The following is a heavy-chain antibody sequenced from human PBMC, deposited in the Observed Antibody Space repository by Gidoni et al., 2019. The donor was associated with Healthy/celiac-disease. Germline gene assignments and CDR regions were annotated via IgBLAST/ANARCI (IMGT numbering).Heavy chain of an antibody. CDR3: ATIVVVVATNRNDAFDI. J-gene: IGHJ3*02. V-gene: IGHV3-33*01. D-gene: IGHD2-15*01. Sequence: QVQLVESGGGVVQPGRSLRLSCAASGFTFSSYGMHWVRQAPGKGLEWVAVIWYDGSNKYYADSVKGRFTISRDNSKNTLYLQMNSLRAEDTAVYYCATIVVVVATNRNDAFDIWGQGTMVTVSS. CDR2: IWYDGSNK. CDR1: GFTFSSYG.